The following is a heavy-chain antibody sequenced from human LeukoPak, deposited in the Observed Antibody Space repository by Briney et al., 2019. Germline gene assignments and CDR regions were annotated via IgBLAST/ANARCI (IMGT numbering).Heavy chain of an antibody. D-gene: IGHD1-26*01. CDR2: INHSGST. J-gene: IGHJ6*03. CDR1: GYSISSGYY. Sequence: SETLSLTCTVSGYSISSGYYWGWIRQPPGKGLEWIGEINHSGSTNYNPSLKSRVTISVDTSKNQFSLKLSSVTAADTAVYYCARHRSWPNYNYYYYMDVWGKGTTVTISS. CDR3: ARHRSWPNYNYYYYMDV. V-gene: IGHV4-38-2*02.